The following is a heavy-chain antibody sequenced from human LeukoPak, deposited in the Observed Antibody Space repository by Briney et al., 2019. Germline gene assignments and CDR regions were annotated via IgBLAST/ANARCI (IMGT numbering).Heavy chain of an antibody. J-gene: IGHJ4*02. D-gene: IGHD6-6*01. V-gene: IGHV1-8*01. CDR1: GYTFTSYD. CDR2: MNPNSGNT. Sequence: ASVKVPCKASGYTFTSYDINWVRQATGQGLEWMGWMNPNSGNTGYAQKFQGRVTMTRNTSISTAYMELSSLRSEDTAVYYCARVSSARQPCLRYWGQGTLVTVSS. CDR3: ARVSSARQPCLRY.